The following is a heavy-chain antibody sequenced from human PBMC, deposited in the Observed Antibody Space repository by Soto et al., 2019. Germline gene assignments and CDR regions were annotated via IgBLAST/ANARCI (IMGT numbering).Heavy chain of an antibody. CDR2: IYYSGST. Sequence: QVQLQESGPGLVKPSQTLSLTCTVSGGSISSGGYYWSWIRQHPGKGLEWIGYIYYSGSTYYNPSLKSRVTISVDTSKNQLSLKLSSVTAADTAVYYCARGVRGYDFWSGHFDYWGQGTLVTVSS. J-gene: IGHJ4*02. CDR1: GGSISSGGYY. CDR3: ARGVRGYDFWSGHFDY. D-gene: IGHD3-3*01. V-gene: IGHV4-31*03.